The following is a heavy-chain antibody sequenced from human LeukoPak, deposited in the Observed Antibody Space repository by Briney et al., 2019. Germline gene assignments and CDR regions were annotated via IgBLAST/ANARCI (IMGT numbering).Heavy chain of an antibody. Sequence: GGSLRLSCAASGFTFSTYTMNWVRQAPGQGLKWVSSISSISSHIFYADSVKGRFTISRDNAKNSLYLQMSSLRAEDTAVYYCASSPPYCSSTNCYANYWGQGTLVTVSS. CDR2: ISSISSHI. V-gene: IGHV3-21*01. CDR1: GFTFSTYT. J-gene: IGHJ4*02. CDR3: ASSPPYCSSTNCYANY. D-gene: IGHD2-2*01.